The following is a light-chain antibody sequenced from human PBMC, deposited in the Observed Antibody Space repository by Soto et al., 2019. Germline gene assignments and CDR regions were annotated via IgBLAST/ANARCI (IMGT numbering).Light chain of an antibody. CDR1: SSDVGNYNL. Sequence: QSVLTQPASVSGSPGQSITISCTGTSSDVGNYNLVSWYQQHPGKVPKLMIYEANKRPSGVSNRFSGSKSGNTASPTISGLQAEDEADYYCCSYAGSSTVFGGGTKVTVL. J-gene: IGLJ3*02. V-gene: IGLV2-23*01. CDR2: EAN. CDR3: CSYAGSSTV.